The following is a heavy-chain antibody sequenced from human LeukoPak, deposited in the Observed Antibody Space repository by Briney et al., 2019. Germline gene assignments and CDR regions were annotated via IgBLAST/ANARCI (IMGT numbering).Heavy chain of an antibody. Sequence: SETLSLTCTVSGGSISSSSYYWGWIRQPPGKGLEWIGSIYYSGSTYYNPSLKSRVTISVDTSKNQFSLKLSSVTAADTAVYYCAREWVPATAIRGFDYWGQGTLVTVSS. CDR1: GGSISSSSYY. J-gene: IGHJ4*02. CDR3: AREWVPATAIRGFDY. CDR2: IYYSGST. V-gene: IGHV4-39*02. D-gene: IGHD2-2*02.